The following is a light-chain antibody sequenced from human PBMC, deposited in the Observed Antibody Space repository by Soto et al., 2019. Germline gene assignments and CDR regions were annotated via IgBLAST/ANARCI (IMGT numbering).Light chain of an antibody. CDR1: SSNIGAGYY. J-gene: IGLJ1*01. CDR2: GNS. Sequence: QSVLTQPPSVSGAPGQRVTISCTGSSSNIGAGYYVHWYQQLPGTAPKLLIYGNSNRPSGVPDRFSGSKSGTSASLAITGLQAEDEADYYCQSYDSSLSGYVFGTGTKVTVL. V-gene: IGLV1-40*01. CDR3: QSYDSSLSGYV.